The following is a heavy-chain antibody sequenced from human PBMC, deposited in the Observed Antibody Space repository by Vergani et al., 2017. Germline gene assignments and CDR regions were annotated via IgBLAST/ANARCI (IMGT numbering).Heavy chain of an antibody. D-gene: IGHD3-3*01. Sequence: QVQLQQWGAGLLKPSETLSLTCAVYGGSFSGYYWSWIRQPPGKGLEWIGEINHSGSTNYNPSLKSRVTISVDTSKNQFSLKLSSVTAADTAVYYCARTLEWLYHFDYWGQGTLVTVSS. CDR1: GGSFSGYY. CDR2: INHSGST. V-gene: IGHV4-34*01. J-gene: IGHJ4*02. CDR3: ARTLEWLYHFDY.